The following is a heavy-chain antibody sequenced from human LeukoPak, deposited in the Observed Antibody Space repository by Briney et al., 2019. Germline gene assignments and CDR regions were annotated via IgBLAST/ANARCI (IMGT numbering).Heavy chain of an antibody. CDR2: IYTSGST. CDR1: GGSISSYY. J-gene: IGHJ5*02. Sequence: SETLSLTCTVSGGSISSYYWSWIRQPAGKGLEWIGRIYTSGSTNYNPSLKSRVTISVDKSKNQFSLKLSSVTAADTAVYYCARSLLTRFDPWDQGTLVTVSS. CDR3: ARSLLTRFDP. V-gene: IGHV4-4*07.